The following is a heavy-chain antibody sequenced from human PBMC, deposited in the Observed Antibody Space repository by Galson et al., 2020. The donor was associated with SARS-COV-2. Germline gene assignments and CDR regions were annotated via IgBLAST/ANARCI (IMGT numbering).Heavy chain of an antibody. CDR3: VRGARTATLVRQFIVGFDS. Sequence: SSETLSLTCTVSGASITSGGYYWNWIRQLPGKGLEWIGYLSSSETTKYNPSLKSRLTISVDTSKNRFSLNLNSVTAADSAVYYCVRGARTATLVRQFIVGFDSWGQGTLVSVSS. J-gene: IGHJ4*02. V-gene: IGHV4-31*03. D-gene: IGHD2-15*01. CDR1: GASITSGGYY. CDR2: LSSSETT.